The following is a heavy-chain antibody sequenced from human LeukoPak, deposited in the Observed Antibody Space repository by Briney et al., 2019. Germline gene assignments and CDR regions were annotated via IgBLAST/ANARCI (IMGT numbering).Heavy chain of an antibody. CDR1: GGSISSYY. D-gene: IGHD3-10*01. Sequence: SETLSLTCTVSGGSISSYYWSWIRQPPGKGLEWIGYIYYSGSTNYNPSLKSRVTISVDTSKNQFSLKLSSVTAADTAVYYCARDELGTYYYGSGSYYDIWGQGTLVTVSS. CDR3: ARDELGTYYYGSGSYYDI. CDR2: IYYSGST. V-gene: IGHV4-59*01. J-gene: IGHJ4*02.